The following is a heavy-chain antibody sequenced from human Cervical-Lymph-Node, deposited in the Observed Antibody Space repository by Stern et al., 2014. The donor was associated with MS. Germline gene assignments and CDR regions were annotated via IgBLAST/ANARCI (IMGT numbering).Heavy chain of an antibody. CDR2: IFSDDEK. D-gene: IGHD3-16*01. CDR3: ARIEAAYISGHDS. J-gene: IGHJ4*02. Sequence: QVTLRESGPVLVKPTETLTLTCTVSGFSLSDRRMGVSWIRQPPGKALEWLAHIFSDDEKSYEKAYRTSLKSRLTISKDASKSQVVLTMTNMGPEDTATYYCARIEAAYISGHDSWGQGILVTVSS. V-gene: IGHV2-26*01. CDR1: GFSLSDRRMG.